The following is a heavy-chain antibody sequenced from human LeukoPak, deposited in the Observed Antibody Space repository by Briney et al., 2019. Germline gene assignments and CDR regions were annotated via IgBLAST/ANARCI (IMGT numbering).Heavy chain of an antibody. Sequence: GRSLRLSCAASGFTFSSYAMHWVRQAPGKGLEWVAVISYDGSNKYYADSVKGRFTISRDNSKNTLYLQMNSLRAEDTAVYYCASRGWGQGTLVTVSS. V-gene: IGHV3-30*04. J-gene: IGHJ4*02. CDR1: GFTFSSYA. CDR3: ASRG. CDR2: ISYDGSNK.